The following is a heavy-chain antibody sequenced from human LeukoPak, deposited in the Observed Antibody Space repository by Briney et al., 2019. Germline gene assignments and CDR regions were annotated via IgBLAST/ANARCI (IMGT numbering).Heavy chain of an antibody. J-gene: IGHJ5*02. V-gene: IGHV1-2*02. D-gene: IGHD4-17*01. Sequence: ASVKVSCKASGYTFTGYYMHWVRQAPGQGLEWMGWINPNSGGTNYAQKFQGRVTMTRDTSISTAYMELSRLRSDDTAVYYCARGGGDYEDNNWFDPWGQGTLVTVSS. CDR1: GYTFTGYY. CDR3: ARGGGDYEDNNWFDP. CDR2: INPNSGGT.